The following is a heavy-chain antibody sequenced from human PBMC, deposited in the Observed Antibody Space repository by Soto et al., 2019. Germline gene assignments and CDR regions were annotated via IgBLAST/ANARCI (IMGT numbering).Heavy chain of an antibody. CDR2: IYHSGST. V-gene: IGHV4-4*02. CDR1: SGSISSSNW. J-gene: IGHJ5*02. Sequence: SETLSLTCAVSSGSISSSNWWSWVRQPPGKGLEWIGEIYHSGSTNYNPSLKSRVTISVDKSKNQFSLKLSSVTAADTAVYYCARVLVYYDIWTGYSNWFDPWGQGTLVTVSS. D-gene: IGHD3-9*01. CDR3: ARVLVYYDIWTGYSNWFDP.